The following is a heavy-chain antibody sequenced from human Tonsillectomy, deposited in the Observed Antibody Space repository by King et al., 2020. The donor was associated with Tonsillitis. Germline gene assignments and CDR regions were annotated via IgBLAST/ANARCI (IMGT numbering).Heavy chain of an antibody. D-gene: IGHD3-10*01. J-gene: IGHJ4*02. Sequence: VQLVESGGGLVQPGRSLRLSCAASGFTFDDYAMHWVRQAPGKGLEWVSAISGSGGSTYYADSVKGRFTISRDNSRNTLYLQMNTLRAEDTAVYYCAKVNLWFDYWDYWGQGTLVTVSS. CDR1: GFTFDDYA. CDR3: AKVNLWFDYWDY. V-gene: IGHV3-23*04. CDR2: ISGSGGST.